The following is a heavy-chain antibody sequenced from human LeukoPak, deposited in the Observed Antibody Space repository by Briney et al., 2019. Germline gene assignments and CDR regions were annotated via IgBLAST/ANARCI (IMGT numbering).Heavy chain of an antibody. CDR1: GGTFSSYA. CDR2: IIPIFGTA. Sequence: ASVKVSCKASGGTFSSYAISWVRQAPGQGLEWMGGIIPIFGTANYAQKFQGRVTITADESTSTAHMELSSLRSEDTAVYYCARSRAARWLQFSNFDYWGQGTLVTVSS. V-gene: IGHV1-69*13. D-gene: IGHD5-24*01. J-gene: IGHJ4*02. CDR3: ARSRAARWLQFSNFDY.